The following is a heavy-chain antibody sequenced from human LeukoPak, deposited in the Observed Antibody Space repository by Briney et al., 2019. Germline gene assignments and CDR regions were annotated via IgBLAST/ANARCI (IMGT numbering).Heavy chain of an antibody. D-gene: IGHD6-19*01. V-gene: IGHV3-20*04. CDR2: INWNGGST. J-gene: IGHJ5*02. CDR1: GFTFDDYG. CDR3: ARGPYSSGWYLSWFDP. Sequence: GGSLRLSCAASGFTFDDYGMSWVRQAPGKGLEWVSGINWNGGSTGYADSVKGRFTISRDNAKNSLYLQMNSLRAEDTALYYCARGPYSSGWYLSWFDPWGQGTLVTVSS.